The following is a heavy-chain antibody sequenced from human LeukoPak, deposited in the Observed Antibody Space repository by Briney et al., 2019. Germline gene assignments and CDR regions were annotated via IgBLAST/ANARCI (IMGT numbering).Heavy chain of an antibody. CDR3: ARDRSVYYYDSSGYRGYFEY. CDR1: GFTFSSYS. Sequence: GGSLRLSCAASGFTFSSYSMNWVRQAPGKGREWVSYISSSSSTIYYADSVKGRFTISRDNAKNSLYLQMNSLRAEDTAVYYCARDRSVYYYDSSGYRGYFEYWGQGTLVTVSS. CDR2: ISSSSSTI. J-gene: IGHJ4*02. V-gene: IGHV3-48*01. D-gene: IGHD3-22*01.